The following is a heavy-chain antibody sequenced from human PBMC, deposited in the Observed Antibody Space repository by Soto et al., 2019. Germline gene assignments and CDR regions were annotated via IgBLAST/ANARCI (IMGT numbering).Heavy chain of an antibody. V-gene: IGHV4-39*01. CDR1: GASINTGGYY. J-gene: IGHJ4*02. Sequence: SETLSLTCNVSGASINTGGYYWDWIRQPPGKGLEWIGSMYYSGATYHNPSLQSRVTISVDTSKNQFSLHLSSVTAADTAVYYCARHAAYDSVWGKSDGSDYWGQGTLVTSPQ. CDR2: MYYSGAT. CDR3: ARHAAYDSVWGKSDGSDY. D-gene: IGHD3-16*01.